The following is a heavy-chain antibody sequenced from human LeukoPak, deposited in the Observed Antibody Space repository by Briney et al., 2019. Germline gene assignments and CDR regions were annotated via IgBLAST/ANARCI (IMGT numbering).Heavy chain of an antibody. V-gene: IGHV4-59*01. CDR3: ARDTGSGWYMIDY. D-gene: IGHD6-19*01. CDR2: IYYSGST. Sequence: PSETLSLTCAVYGGSFSSYYWSWIRQPPGKGLEWIGYIYYSGSTSYSPSLKSRVTISVDTSKNQFSLKLSSVTAADTAVYYCARDTGSGWYMIDYWGQGTLVTVSS. J-gene: IGHJ4*02. CDR1: GGSFSSYY.